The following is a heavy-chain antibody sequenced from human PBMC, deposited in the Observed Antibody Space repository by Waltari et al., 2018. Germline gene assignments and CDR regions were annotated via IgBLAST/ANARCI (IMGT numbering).Heavy chain of an antibody. Sequence: QVHLQESGPGLVKPSETLSLSCSVSGDSFSSDDYYWGWIRQPPGKGLEWIGSVYYSWSSYYNPSLKSRVPISLDKSKNHFSVLLTSVAAADTAVYYCARHYRADGGSFDIWGQGTIVTVSS. V-gene: IGHV4-39*01. J-gene: IGHJ3*02. CDR1: GDSFSSDDYY. CDR3: ARHYRADGGSFDI. CDR2: VYYSWSS. D-gene: IGHD1-26*01.